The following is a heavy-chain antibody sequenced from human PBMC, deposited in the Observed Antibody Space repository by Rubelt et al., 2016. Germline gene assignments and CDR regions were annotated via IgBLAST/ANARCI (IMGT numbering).Heavy chain of an antibody. J-gene: IGHJ4*02. CDR3: AREVMAISDY. CDR1: GGTFSSYA. D-gene: IGHD2-21*01. V-gene: IGHV1-69*04. CDR2: IIPILGIA. Sequence: QVQLVQSGAEVKKPGSSVKVSCKASGGTFSSYAISWVRQAPGQGLEWMGRIIPILGIANYEQKFQGRVTITADKSTSTAYMELSSLRAEDTAVYYCAREVMAISDYWGQGTLVTVSS.